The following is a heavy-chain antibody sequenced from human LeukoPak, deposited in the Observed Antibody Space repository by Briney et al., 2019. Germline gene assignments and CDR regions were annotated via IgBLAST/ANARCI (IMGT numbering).Heavy chain of an antibody. CDR3: ARVRAALYFDL. J-gene: IGHJ2*01. D-gene: IGHD2-15*01. Sequence: GGSLRLSCAASGFAFSTSNMNWVRQAPGKGLEWVSYIGSPGITTYYADSARGRFTISRDNAKNSLYLQMNSLRAEDTAVYYCARVRAALYFDLWGRGTLVTVSS. V-gene: IGHV3-48*01. CDR2: IGSPGITT. CDR1: GFAFSTSN.